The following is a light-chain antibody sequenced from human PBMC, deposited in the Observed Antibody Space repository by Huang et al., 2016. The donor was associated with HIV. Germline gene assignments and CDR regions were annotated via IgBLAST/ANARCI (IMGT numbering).Light chain of an antibody. CDR3: QQRSNWPLFT. CDR2: DTA. V-gene: IGKV3-11*01. J-gene: IGKJ3*01. Sequence: EIVLTQSPATLSLSPGERATLSCKASQSVSSSLAWYQQKTGQAPRLLIYDTANRATGIPAGFSGGESGTEFTLTISSLEPEDFAVYYCQQRSNWPLFTFGPGTKVDIK. CDR1: QSVSSS.